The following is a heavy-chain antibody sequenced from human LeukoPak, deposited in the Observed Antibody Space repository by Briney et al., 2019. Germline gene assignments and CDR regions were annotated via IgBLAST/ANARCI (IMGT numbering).Heavy chain of an antibody. D-gene: IGHD3-3*01. CDR2: INHSGST. J-gene: IGHJ6*03. CDR3: ARRRFLGYYYYYYMDV. CDR1: GGSFSGYY. Sequence: SETLSLTCAVYGGSFSGYYWSWIRQPPGKGLEWIGEINHSGSTNYNPSLKSRVTISVDKSKNQFSLKLSSVTAADTAVYYCARRRFLGYYYYYYMDVWGKGTTVTVSS. V-gene: IGHV4-34*01.